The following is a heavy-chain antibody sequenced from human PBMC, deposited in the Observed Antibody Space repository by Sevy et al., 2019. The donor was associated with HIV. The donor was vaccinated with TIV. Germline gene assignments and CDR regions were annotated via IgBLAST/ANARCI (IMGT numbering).Heavy chain of an antibody. J-gene: IGHJ5*02. CDR3: ARMRAEVGIAARRRRPTLPTWFDP. D-gene: IGHD6-6*01. CDR1: GFTFSSYW. V-gene: IGHV3-7*01. CDR2: IKQDGSEK. Sequence: GGSLRLSCAASGFTFSSYWMSWVRQAPGKGLEWVANIKQDGSEKYYVDSVKGRFTISRDNAKNSLYLQMNSLRAEDTAVYYCARMRAEVGIAARRRRPTLPTWFDPWGQGTLVTVSS.